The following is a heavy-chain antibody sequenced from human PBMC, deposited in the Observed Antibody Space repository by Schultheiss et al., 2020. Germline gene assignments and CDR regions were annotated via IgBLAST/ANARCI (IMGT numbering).Heavy chain of an antibody. Sequence: ASVKVSCKASGYTFTSYGISWVRQAPGQGLEWMGWISAYNGNTNYAQKLQGRVTMTTDTSTSTAYMELRSLRSDDTAVYYCARGVWQHPFRDGSGVYYYYYMDVWGKGTTVNVSS. V-gene: IGHV1-18*01. J-gene: IGHJ6*03. CDR3: ARGVWQHPFRDGSGVYYYYYMDV. D-gene: IGHD6-25*01. CDR2: ISAYNGNT. CDR1: GYTFTSYG.